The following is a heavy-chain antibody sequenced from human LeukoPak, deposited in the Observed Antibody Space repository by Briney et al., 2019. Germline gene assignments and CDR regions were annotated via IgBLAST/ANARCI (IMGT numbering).Heavy chain of an antibody. Sequence: GGSLRLSCAASGFTVSSNYMSWVRQAPGKGLEWVSVIYSGGSTYYADSVKGRFTISRDNSKSTLSLQMNSLRAEDTAVYYCAKSMTTVTQLDYWGQGTLVTVSS. D-gene: IGHD4-17*01. V-gene: IGHV3-66*02. CDR3: AKSMTTVTQLDY. CDR2: IYSGGST. CDR1: GFTVSSNY. J-gene: IGHJ4*02.